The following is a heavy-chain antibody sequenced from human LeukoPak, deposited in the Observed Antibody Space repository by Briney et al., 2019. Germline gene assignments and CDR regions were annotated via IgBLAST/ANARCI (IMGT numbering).Heavy chain of an antibody. D-gene: IGHD6-13*01. J-gene: IGHJ4*02. V-gene: IGHV1-8*01. CDR1: GYTFTSYD. Sequence: GASVKVSCKASGYTFTSYDINWVRQATGQGLEWMGWMNPNSGNTGYAQKFQGRVTITRNTSIRTAYMELGSLGSGDTAVCYCSRGTGEPLVRLFDYWGPGTPVTVSS. CDR2: MNPNSGNT. CDR3: SRGTGEPLVRLFDY.